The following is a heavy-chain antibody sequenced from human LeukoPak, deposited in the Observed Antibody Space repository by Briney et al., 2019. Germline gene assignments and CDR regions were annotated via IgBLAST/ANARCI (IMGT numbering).Heavy chain of an antibody. CDR1: GYTLTELS. Sequence: RASVKVSCKVSGYTLTELSMHWVRQAPGKGLEWMGGFDPEDGETIYAQKLQGRVTMTEDTSTDTAYMELSSLRSEDTAVYYCAGQWLVDDASDIWGQGTMVTVSS. J-gene: IGHJ3*02. V-gene: IGHV1-24*01. CDR3: AGQWLVDDASDI. D-gene: IGHD6-19*01. CDR2: FDPEDGET.